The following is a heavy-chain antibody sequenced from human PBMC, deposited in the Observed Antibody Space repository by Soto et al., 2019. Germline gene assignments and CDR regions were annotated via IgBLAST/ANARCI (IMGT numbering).Heavy chain of an antibody. J-gene: IGHJ4*02. D-gene: IGHD4-17*01. CDR3: ARAELNGDYYFDY. CDR2: IYYSGST. V-gene: IGHV4-31*03. CDR1: GGSLSSGGYY. Sequence: TLSLTCTVSGGSLSSGGYYWSWIRQHPGKGLEWIGYIYYSGSTYYNPSLKSRVTISVDTSKNQFSLKLSSVTAADTAVYYCARAELNGDYYFDYWGQGTLVTVSS.